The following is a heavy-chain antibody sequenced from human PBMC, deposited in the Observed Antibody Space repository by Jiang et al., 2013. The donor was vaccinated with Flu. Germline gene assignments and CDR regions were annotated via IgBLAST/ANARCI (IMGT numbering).Heavy chain of an antibody. D-gene: IGHD7-27*01. Sequence: GSGLVKPSGTLSLTCAVSGGSISGNNWWSWVRQPPGKGLEWIGEIDHTGYINYNPSLKSRVTISVFKSKKQFSLKLSSVTAADTAVYYCTRVRLTEFDYWGQGTLVAVSS. V-gene: IGHV4-4*02. CDR3: TRVRLTEFDY. CDR1: GGSISGNNW. CDR2: IDHTGYI. J-gene: IGHJ4*02.